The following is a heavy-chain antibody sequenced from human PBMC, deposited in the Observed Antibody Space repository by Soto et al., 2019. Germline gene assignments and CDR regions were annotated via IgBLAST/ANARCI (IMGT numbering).Heavy chain of an antibody. J-gene: IGHJ5*02. D-gene: IGHD3-10*01. CDR3: AKDAVAYNGEWDWFDL. V-gene: IGHV3-23*01. Sequence: EGQLLESGGGLVQPGGSLRLSCVASGFTFKNFAMTWVRQAPGKGMEWVSAIGGSGSSANYADSVKGRFTVSRDDSTSTLYLQMSGLRVDDTALYYCAKDAVAYNGEWDWFDLWGQGTLVTVSS. CDR2: IGGSGSSA. CDR1: GFTFKNFA.